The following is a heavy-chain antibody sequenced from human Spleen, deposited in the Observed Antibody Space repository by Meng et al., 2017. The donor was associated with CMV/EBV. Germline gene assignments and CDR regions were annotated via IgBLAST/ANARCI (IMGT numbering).Heavy chain of an antibody. CDR3: ARDPEQTGYSSRGVDY. V-gene: IGHV4-39*07. CDR1: GGSISSSSYY. Sequence: SETLSLTCTVSGGSISSSSYYWAWIRQPPGKGLEWIGSIYYSGSTYFNPSLMSRVTISVDTSKNQFSLKLTSVTAADTAVYYCARDPEQTGYSSRGVDYWGQGTLVTVSS. D-gene: IGHD6-13*01. CDR2: IYYSGST. J-gene: IGHJ4*02.